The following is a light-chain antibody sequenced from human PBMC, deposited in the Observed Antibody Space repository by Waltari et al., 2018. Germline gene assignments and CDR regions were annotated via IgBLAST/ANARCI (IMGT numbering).Light chain of an antibody. J-gene: IGKJ3*01. V-gene: IGKV3-11*01. CDR3: QQRSTSFT. CDR1: QSISSY. Sequence: EIVLTQSPATLSLSPGERATLSCRASQSISSYLAWYQRKPGQAPRLLIYDASTRATGIPARFSGSGSVTDFTLTISSLEPEDFALYYCQQRSTSFTFGPGTRVDVK. CDR2: DAS.